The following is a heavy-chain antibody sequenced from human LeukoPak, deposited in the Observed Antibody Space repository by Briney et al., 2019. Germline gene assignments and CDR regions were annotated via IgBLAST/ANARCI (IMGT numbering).Heavy chain of an antibody. CDR3: ATDEAYYYGMDV. CDR2: FDPEDGET. Sequence: ASVKVSCKVSGYTLTELSMHWVRQAPGKGLEWMGGFDPEDGETIYAQKFQGRVTMTEDTSTDTAYMELSRLRSEDTAVYYCATDEAYYYGMDVWGQGTTVTVSS. J-gene: IGHJ6*02. CDR1: GYTLTELS. V-gene: IGHV1-24*01.